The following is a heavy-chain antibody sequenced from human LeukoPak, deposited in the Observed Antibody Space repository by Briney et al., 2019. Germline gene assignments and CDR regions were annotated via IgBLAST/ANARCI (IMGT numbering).Heavy chain of an antibody. V-gene: IGHV3-33*01. Sequence: GGSLRLSCAASGFTFSSYGMHWVRQAPGKGLEWVAVIWYDGSNKYYADSVKGRFTISRDNSKNTLYLQMNSLRAEDTAVYYCARARGIVVAGDWGQGTLVTVSS. J-gene: IGHJ4*02. CDR2: IWYDGSNK. CDR3: ARARGIVVAGD. CDR1: GFTFSSYG. D-gene: IGHD6-19*01.